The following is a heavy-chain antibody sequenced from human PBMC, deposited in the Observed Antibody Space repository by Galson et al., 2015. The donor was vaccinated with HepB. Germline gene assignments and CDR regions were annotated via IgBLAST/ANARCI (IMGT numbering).Heavy chain of an antibody. J-gene: IGHJ6*02. Sequence: TLSLTCTVSGGSIISYYWTWIRQPPGKGLEWVGYLYYSGSTNYNPSLKSRVTISADMSKNQFSLKLSSVTAADTAVYYCARVGPKYGSASYYLYGMDVWGQGTTVTVSS. CDR3: ARVGPKYGSASYYLYGMDV. CDR1: GGSIISYY. CDR2: LYYSGST. V-gene: IGHV4-59*01. D-gene: IGHD6-6*01.